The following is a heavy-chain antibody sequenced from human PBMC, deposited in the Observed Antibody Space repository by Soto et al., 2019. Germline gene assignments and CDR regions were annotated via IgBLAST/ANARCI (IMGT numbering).Heavy chain of an antibody. CDR3: ARHNGPLYVGYYYDMDV. J-gene: IGHJ6*02. D-gene: IGHD3-16*01. V-gene: IGHV4-34*01. CDR2: INHSGRT. Sequence: PSETLSLTCAVYGGSFSGYYWSWIRQPPGKGLEWIGEINHSGRTNYNPSLKSRVTKSVDTSKNQFSLKLSSVTAADTAVYFCARHNGPLYVGYYYDMDVWGQGTTVTVSS. CDR1: GGSFSGYY.